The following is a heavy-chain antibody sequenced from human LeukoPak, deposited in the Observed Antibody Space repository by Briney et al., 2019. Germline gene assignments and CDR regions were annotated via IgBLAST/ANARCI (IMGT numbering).Heavy chain of an antibody. J-gene: IGHJ3*02. CDR1: GGSFSGYY. CDR2: INHSGST. V-gene: IGHV4-34*01. Sequence: SETLSLTCAVYGGSFSGYYWSWIRQPPGKGLEWIGEINHSGSTNYNPSLKSRVTISVDTSKNQFSLKLSSVTAADTAVYYCARLRATTVTNLRRGAFDIWGQGTMVTVSS. D-gene: IGHD4-11*01. CDR3: ARLRATTVTNLRRGAFDI.